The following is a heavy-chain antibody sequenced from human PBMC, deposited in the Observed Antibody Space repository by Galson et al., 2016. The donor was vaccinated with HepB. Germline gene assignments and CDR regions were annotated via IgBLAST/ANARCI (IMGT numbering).Heavy chain of an antibody. CDR3: AKTDWDYDGANWFDP. CDR1: GFTFSSYA. CDR2: ISGSGGST. J-gene: IGHJ5*02. D-gene: IGHD4-17*01. Sequence: SLRLSCAASGFTFSSYALTWVRQAPGKGLEWASVISGSGGSTCYADSVKGRFTISRDNSKNTLYLQMNSLRAEDTAVYYCAKTDWDYDGANWFDPWGQGTLVT. V-gene: IGHV3-23*01.